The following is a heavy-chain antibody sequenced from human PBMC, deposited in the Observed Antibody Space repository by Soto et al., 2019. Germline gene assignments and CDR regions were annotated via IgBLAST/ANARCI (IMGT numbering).Heavy chain of an antibody. Sequence: PSETLSLTCAVSGDSIISSNWWNWVRQPPGKGLEWIGEIYHSGSTYYKPSLKSRVAMSVDTSKNQFSLKLTSATAADTAVYYCARRDWSGSTSHFYFDYWGQGVLVTVSS. CDR1: GDSIISSNW. D-gene: IGHD3-9*01. CDR3: ARRDWSGSTSHFYFDY. V-gene: IGHV4-4*02. CDR2: IYHSGST. J-gene: IGHJ4*02.